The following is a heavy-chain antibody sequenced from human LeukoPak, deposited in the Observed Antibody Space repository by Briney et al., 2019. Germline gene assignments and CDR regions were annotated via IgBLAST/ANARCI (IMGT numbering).Heavy chain of an antibody. CDR1: GYTFTSYG. CDR3: ARGVARTEMYYFDY. Sequence: ASVKVSCKASGYTFTSYGISWVRQAPGQGLEWMGWISAHNGKTNYAQKLQGRVTMTTDTPTSTAYMELRSLRSDDTAVYYCARGVARTEMYYFDYWGQGTLVTVSS. D-gene: IGHD6-19*01. J-gene: IGHJ4*02. CDR2: ISAHNGKT. V-gene: IGHV1-18*01.